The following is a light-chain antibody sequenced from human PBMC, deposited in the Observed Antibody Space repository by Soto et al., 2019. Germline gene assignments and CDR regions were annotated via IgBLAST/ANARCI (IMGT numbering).Light chain of an antibody. Sequence: EIVMTQSPATQSVSPWERATLSGMACQSVSSKLAWYQQKPGQPPRLLIYDASTRATGIPSRFSGSGSGTEFTLTISSLKSEDFAVYYCQQYDNWPRTFGQGTNVDIK. CDR1: QSVSSK. V-gene: IGKV3-15*01. CDR2: DAS. J-gene: IGKJ1*01. CDR3: QQYDNWPRT.